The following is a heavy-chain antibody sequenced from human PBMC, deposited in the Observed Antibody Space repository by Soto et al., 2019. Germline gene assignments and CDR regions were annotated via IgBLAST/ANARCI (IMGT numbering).Heavy chain of an antibody. Sequence: EVQLVESGGGLVQPGGSLRLSCAASGYTFSTYAMHWVRQAPGKGLEYVSVLNSNGGSTFYANPVKGRFTISRDNSKNTLDLQMGGLRVGATGVYHCAKAPAYSGYDALDYWGQGTLVTVSS. D-gene: IGHD5-12*01. J-gene: IGHJ4*02. CDR1: GYTFSTYA. CDR3: AKAPAYSGYDALDY. CDR2: LNSNGGST. V-gene: IGHV3-64*01.